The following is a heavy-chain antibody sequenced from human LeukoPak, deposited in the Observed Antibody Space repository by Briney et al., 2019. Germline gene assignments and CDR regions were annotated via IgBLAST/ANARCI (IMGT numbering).Heavy chain of an antibody. Sequence: GGSLRLSCAASGLTLSTFDMNWVRQAPGKGLEWVSSISTSSRYIYYRDSVKGRFTISRDDAKNSLYLQMNSLTVEDTAVYYCARADCSGSTCYLRHSWFDPWGQGTLVTVSS. CDR2: ISTSSRYI. J-gene: IGHJ5*02. CDR3: ARADCSGSTCYLRHSWFDP. D-gene: IGHD2-2*01. V-gene: IGHV3-21*06. CDR1: GLTLSTFD.